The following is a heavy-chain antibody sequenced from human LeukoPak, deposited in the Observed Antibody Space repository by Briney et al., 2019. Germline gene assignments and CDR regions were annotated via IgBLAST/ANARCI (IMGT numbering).Heavy chain of an antibody. J-gene: IGHJ3*02. CDR1: GGSFSGYY. V-gene: IGHV4-34*01. D-gene: IGHD3-10*01. CDR3: AREGDLWFGELPGAFDI. Sequence: SETLSLTCAVYGGSFSGYYWSWIRQPPGKGLGWIGEINHSGSTNYNPSLKSRVTISVDTSKNQFSLKLSSVTAADTAVYYCAREGDLWFGELPGAFDIWGQGTMVTVSS. CDR2: INHSGST.